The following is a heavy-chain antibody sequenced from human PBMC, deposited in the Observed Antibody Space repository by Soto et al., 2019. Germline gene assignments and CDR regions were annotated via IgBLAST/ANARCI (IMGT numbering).Heavy chain of an antibody. J-gene: IGHJ4*02. Sequence: PSETLSLTCAVYGGSFSGYYWSWIRQPPGKGLEWIGEINHSGSTNYNPSLKSRVTISVDTSKNQFSLKLGSVTAVDTAVYYCARGLASSGWYVFDYWGQGTLVTVSS. CDR3: ARGLASSGWYVFDY. D-gene: IGHD6-19*01. V-gene: IGHV4-34*01. CDR2: INHSGST. CDR1: GGSFSGYY.